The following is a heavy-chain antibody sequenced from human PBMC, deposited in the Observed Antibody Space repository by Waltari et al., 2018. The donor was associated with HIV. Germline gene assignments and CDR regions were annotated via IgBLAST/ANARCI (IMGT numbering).Heavy chain of an antibody. CDR1: ASSINSRYY. Sequence: QVRLQESGPGLVKPSETLSLTCSVSASSINSRYYWGWIRQAPGKGLEWIGSIYRTGTTYYNPALKSRVSISLNMSRNQCSLKLTSVTAADTAVYYCARDQDYYDSSGYTCYAFDPWGQGTMVIVSS. CDR3: ARDQDYYDSSGYTCYAFDP. CDR2: IYRTGTT. D-gene: IGHD3-22*01. J-gene: IGHJ3*01. V-gene: IGHV4-38-2*02.